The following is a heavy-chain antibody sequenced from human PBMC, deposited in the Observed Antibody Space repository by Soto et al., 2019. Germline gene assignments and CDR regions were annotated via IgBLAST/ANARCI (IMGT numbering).Heavy chain of an antibody. CDR2: INPNSGGT. J-gene: IGHJ4*02. CDR3: AREYDYRPDY. V-gene: IGHV1-2*02. Sequence: ASVKVSCKASGYTFTGYYMHWVRPAPGQGLEWMGWINPNSGGTNYAQKFQGRVTMTRDTSISTAYMELSRLRSDNTAVYYCAREYDYRPDYWGQGALVTVSS. D-gene: IGHD4-4*01. CDR1: GYTFTGYY.